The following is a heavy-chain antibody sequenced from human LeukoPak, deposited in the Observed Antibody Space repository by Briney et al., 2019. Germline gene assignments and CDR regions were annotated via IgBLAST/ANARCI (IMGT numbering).Heavy chain of an antibody. J-gene: IGHJ3*02. CDR1: GYTLTELS. Sequence: GASVKVSCKVSGYTLTELSMHWVRQAPGKGLEWMGGFDPEDGETIYAQMFQGRVTMTEDTSTDTAYMELSSLRSEDTAVYYCAAVKTYYYDTSGYYFPLNAFDIWGQGTMVTVSS. CDR2: FDPEDGET. CDR3: AAVKTYYYDTSGYYFPLNAFDI. D-gene: IGHD3-22*01. V-gene: IGHV1-24*01.